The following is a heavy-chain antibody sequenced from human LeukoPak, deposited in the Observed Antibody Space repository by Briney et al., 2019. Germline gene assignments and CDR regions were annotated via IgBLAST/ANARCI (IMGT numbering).Heavy chain of an antibody. V-gene: IGHV3-30*02. CDR2: IWYGGSNE. Sequence: GGSLRLSCAASGFTFSIYGMHWVRQAPGKGLEWVAVIWYGGSNEYYADSVKGRFTISRDNSKNTLYLQMNSLRAEDTAVYYCAKDRGYCSSTSCFYPFDIWGHGTMVTVSS. CDR3: AKDRGYCSSTSCFYPFDI. CDR1: GFTFSIYG. J-gene: IGHJ3*02. D-gene: IGHD2-2*01.